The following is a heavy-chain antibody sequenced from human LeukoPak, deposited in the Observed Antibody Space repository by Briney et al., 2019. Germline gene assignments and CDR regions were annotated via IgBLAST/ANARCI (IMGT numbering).Heavy chain of an antibody. J-gene: IGHJ4*02. V-gene: IGHV4-61*02. Sequence: SETLSLTCAVSGGSISRGVSYWSWIRRPAGKGLEWIGRIYPSGSTDYNPSLKSRVTISVDTSKNQFSLNLSSVTAADTAVYYCAGEFHYWSQGILVTVSS. CDR2: IYPSGST. CDR1: GGSISRGVSY. D-gene: IGHD3-10*01. CDR3: AGEFHY.